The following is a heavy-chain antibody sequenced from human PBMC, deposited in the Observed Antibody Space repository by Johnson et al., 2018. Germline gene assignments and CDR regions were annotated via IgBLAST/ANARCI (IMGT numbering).Heavy chain of an antibody. CDR2: ISYDGNKK. J-gene: IGHJ6*03. CDR1: GFTFRGYG. CDR3: AAVGGPYYYYYCMDV. V-gene: IGHV3-30*03. D-gene: IGHD2-15*01. Sequence: QVQLVQSGGGVVQPGKSLRLSCAASGFTFRGYGMHWVRQAPGKGLDWVAVISYDGNKKDYADSVKGRFTISRDNSQNTLYLQMNSLRIEDTAVYYCAAVGGPYYYYYCMDVWGKGTTVTVSS.